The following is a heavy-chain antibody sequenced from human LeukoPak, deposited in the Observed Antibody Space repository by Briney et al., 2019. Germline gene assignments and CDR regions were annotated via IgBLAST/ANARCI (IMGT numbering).Heavy chain of an antibody. D-gene: IGHD3-10*01. CDR3: ARSFGSGTYYKY. V-gene: IGHV4-4*07. CDR2: VYASGTT. CDR1: GGSISGYY. J-gene: IGHJ4*02. Sequence: SETLSLTCTVSGGSISGYYWTWIRQSAGKGLEWIGRVYASGTTNYNPSLKSRVTMSIDTSKNQFSLNLSSVTAADTAVYYSARSFGSGTYYKYWGQGTLVTVS.